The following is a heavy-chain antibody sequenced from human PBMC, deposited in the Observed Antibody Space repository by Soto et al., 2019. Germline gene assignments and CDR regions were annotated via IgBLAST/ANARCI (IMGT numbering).Heavy chain of an antibody. Sequence: EVQLVESGGGLIQPGGSLRLSCAASGFTVSSNYMSWVRQAPGKGLEWVSVIYSGGSTYYADSVKGRFTISRDNSKNTLYLQMNSLRAEDTAVYYYVREKGYYDSSGYSDYWGQGTLVTVSS. D-gene: IGHD3-22*01. J-gene: IGHJ4*02. CDR2: IYSGGST. V-gene: IGHV3-53*01. CDR1: GFTVSSNY. CDR3: VREKGYYDSSGYSDY.